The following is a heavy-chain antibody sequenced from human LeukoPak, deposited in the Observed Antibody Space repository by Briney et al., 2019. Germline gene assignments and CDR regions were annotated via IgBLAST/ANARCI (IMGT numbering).Heavy chain of an antibody. Sequence: GGSLRLSCEASGFTFDTHWMNWVRQFPGGGLGWVANIKPDGSAEYYLDSVKGRFSISRDNVKNLVYLQLNSLRTEDTAVYYCSGRSGFSSIYWGQGTLVTVSS. V-gene: IGHV3-7*01. CDR2: IKPDGSAE. CDR1: GFTFDTHW. CDR3: SGRSGFSSIY. D-gene: IGHD2-2*01. J-gene: IGHJ4*02.